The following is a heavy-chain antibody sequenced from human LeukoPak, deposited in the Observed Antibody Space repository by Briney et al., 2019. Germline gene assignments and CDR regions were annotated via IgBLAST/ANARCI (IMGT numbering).Heavy chain of an antibody. V-gene: IGHV3-21*01. D-gene: IGHD3-10*01. Sequence: PGGSLRLSCAASGFSFSTYSMIWVRQAPGKGLEWVSSISSSSSYIYYADSVKGRFTISRDNAKNSLYLQMNSLRAEDTAVYYCAREYHGSGSYVDYWGQGTLVTVSS. CDR2: ISSSSSYI. CDR3: AREYHGSGSYVDY. CDR1: GFSFSTYS. J-gene: IGHJ4*02.